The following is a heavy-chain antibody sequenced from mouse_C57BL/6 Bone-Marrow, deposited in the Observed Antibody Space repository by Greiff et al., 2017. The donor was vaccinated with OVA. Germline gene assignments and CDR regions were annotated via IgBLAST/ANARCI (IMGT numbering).Heavy chain of an antibody. CDR3: ARDSNYEGFAY. D-gene: IGHD2-5*01. V-gene: IGHV1-50*01. J-gene: IGHJ3*01. CDR1: GYTFTSYW. Sequence: QVQLQQPGAELVKPGASVKLSCKASGYTFTSYWMQWVKQRPGQGLEWIGEIDPSDSYTNYNQKFKGKATLTVDTSSSTAYMQLRSLTSEDSAVYYCARDSNYEGFAYWGQGTLVTVSA. CDR2: IDPSDSYT.